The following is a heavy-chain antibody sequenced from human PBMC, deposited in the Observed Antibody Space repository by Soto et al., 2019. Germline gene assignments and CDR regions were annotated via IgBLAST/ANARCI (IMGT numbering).Heavy chain of an antibody. D-gene: IGHD3-10*01. Sequence: EVLLLESGGGLVQPGGSLKLSCAASGFTFVSYAMTWVRQAPGKGLEWVSTISVSGTYTYYADSVEGRFTISRDNSKNTLYLQMNGLRAEDTAVYYCAKTAGITMVRGVRDSWGQGTVVTVSS. CDR3: AKTAGITMVRGVRDS. J-gene: IGHJ4*02. CDR1: GFTFVSYA. V-gene: IGHV3-23*01. CDR2: ISVSGTYT.